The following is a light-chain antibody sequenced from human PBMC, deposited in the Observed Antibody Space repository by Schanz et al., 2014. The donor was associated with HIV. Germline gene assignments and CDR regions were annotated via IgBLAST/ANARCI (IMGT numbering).Light chain of an antibody. CDR3: FSHTMSSTWV. Sequence: QSALTQPASVSGSPGQSITISCTGTNSDIGRYNYVSWYQQHPGKVPKLIIYDVIYRPSGVSNRFSGSKSGKTASLTISGLQTEDEADYYCFSHTMSSTWVFGGGTKLTVL. CDR2: DVI. CDR1: NSDIGRYNY. J-gene: IGLJ3*02. V-gene: IGLV2-14*01.